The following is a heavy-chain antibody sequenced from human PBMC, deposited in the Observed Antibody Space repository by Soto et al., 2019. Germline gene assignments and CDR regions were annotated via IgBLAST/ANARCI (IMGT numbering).Heavy chain of an antibody. Sequence: NLARKGSGYTFSVDPGGRRRNTKEQGLEWMGGIIPIFGTANYAQKFQGRVTITADESTSTAYMELSSLRSEDTAVYYCARERRSSSIAALVGSKENAYYYYYGMDVWGQGTTVTVSS. J-gene: IGHJ6*02. V-gene: IGHV1-69*01. CDR2: IIPIFGTA. CDR1: GYTFSVDP. CDR3: ARERRSSSIAALVGSKENAYYYYYGMDV. D-gene: IGHD6-6*01.